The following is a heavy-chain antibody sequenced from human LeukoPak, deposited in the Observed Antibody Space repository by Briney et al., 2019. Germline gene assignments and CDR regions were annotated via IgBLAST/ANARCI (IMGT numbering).Heavy chain of an antibody. CDR2: LYYSGST. J-gene: IGHJ4*02. V-gene: IGHV4-59*08. Sequence: NTSETLSLTSTVSGGSISSYYWIWLRQPPGKGLEWIGYLYYSGSTKYNPSLKGRATISVDTSKNQLSLKLSSVTAADTAVYYCARHKDHYDSSGYYSPSDYWGQGNLVTVSS. D-gene: IGHD3-22*01. CDR1: GGSISSYY. CDR3: ARHKDHYDSSGYYSPSDY.